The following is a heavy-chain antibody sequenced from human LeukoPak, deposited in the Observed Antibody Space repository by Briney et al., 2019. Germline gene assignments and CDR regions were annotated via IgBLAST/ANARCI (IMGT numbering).Heavy chain of an antibody. J-gene: IGHJ4*02. V-gene: IGHV3-23*01. CDR2: ISGSGGST. Sequence: QTGGSLRLSCAVSGFTFSSYAMSWVRQAPGKGLEWVSAISGSGGSTYYADSVKGRFTISRDNSKNTLYLQMNSLRAEDTAVYYCAKMGFHIVGATPFDYWGQGTLVTVSS. D-gene: IGHD1-26*01. CDR1: GFTFSSYA. CDR3: AKMGFHIVGATPFDY.